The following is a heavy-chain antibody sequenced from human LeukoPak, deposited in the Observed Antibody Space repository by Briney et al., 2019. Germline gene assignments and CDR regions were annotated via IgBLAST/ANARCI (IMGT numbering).Heavy chain of an antibody. V-gene: IGHV4-34*01. CDR3: ARGKLRFPFMDV. Sequence: SETLSLTRAVYGGSFSGYYWSWIRQPPGKGLEWIGEINHSGSTNYNPSLKSRVTISVDTSKNQFSLKLSSVTAADTAVYYCARGKLRFPFMDVWGKGTTVTVSS. D-gene: IGHD3-3*01. CDR2: INHSGST. J-gene: IGHJ6*03. CDR1: GGSFSGYY.